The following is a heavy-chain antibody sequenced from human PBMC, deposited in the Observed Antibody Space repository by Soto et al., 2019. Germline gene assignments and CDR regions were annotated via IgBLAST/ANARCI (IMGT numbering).Heavy chain of an antibody. CDR1: GGTFSSYA. J-gene: IGHJ4*02. CDR3: ARGGKMATTNYFDY. Sequence: QVQLVQSGAEVKKPGSSVKVSCKASGGTFSSYAISWVRQAPGQGLEWMGGFIPIFGTANYAQKFQGRVTITADDYTSTAYMELSSLRADDTAVYYSARGGKMATTNYFDYWGQGTMVTVSS. V-gene: IGHV1-69*12. CDR2: FIPIFGTA. D-gene: IGHD5-12*01.